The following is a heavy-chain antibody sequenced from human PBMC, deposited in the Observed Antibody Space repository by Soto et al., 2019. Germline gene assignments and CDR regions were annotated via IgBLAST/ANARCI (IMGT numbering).Heavy chain of an antibody. CDR1: GFTFSSYA. V-gene: IGHV3-23*01. CDR2: ISGSGGST. CDR3: AKYPHYYDSSGYYLDY. J-gene: IGHJ4*02. D-gene: IGHD3-22*01. Sequence: EVQLLESGGGLVQPGGSLRLSCAASGFTFSSYAMSWVRQAPGKGLEWVSAISGSGGSTYYADSVKGRFTISRDNSKNTLYLQMNSLRAEDTAVYYCAKYPHYYDSSGYYLDYWGQGTLVTVSS.